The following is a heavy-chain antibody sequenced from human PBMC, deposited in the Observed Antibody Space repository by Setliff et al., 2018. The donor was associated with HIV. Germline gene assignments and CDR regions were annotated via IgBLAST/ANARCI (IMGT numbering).Heavy chain of an antibody. CDR2: ITGNGGSI. CDR3: ARSKGHLYYDDDTGYVLRAFDI. J-gene: IGHJ3*02. V-gene: IGHV3-64*02. D-gene: IGHD3-22*01. Sequence: PGGSLRLSCAASGFAFSYNTMHWVRQAPGKGLEYVSGITGNGGSIFYADAVRGRFTISRDNSKNTLYLQMNSLRAEDTAVYCCARSKGHLYYDDDTGYVLRAFDIWGQGTMVTVSS. CDR1: GFAFSYNT.